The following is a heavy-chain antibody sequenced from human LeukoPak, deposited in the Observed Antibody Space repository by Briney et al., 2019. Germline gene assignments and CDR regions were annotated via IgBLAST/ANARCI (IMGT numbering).Heavy chain of an antibody. D-gene: IGHD1-14*01. J-gene: IGHJ5*02. CDR2: ISAYNGNT. V-gene: IGHV1-18*04. CDR3: ARDHLLFRQPPNWFDP. CDR1: GYTFTGYF. Sequence: ASVKVSCKASGYTFTGYFIHWVRQAPGQGLEWMGWISAYNGNTNYAQKLQGRVTMTTDTSTSTAYMELRSLRSDDTAVYYCARDHLLFRQPPNWFDPWGQGTLVTVSS.